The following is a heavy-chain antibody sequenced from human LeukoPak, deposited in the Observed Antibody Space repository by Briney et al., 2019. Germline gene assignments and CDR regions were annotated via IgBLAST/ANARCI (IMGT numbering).Heavy chain of an antibody. CDR2: INHSGST. V-gene: IGHV4-34*01. Sequence: KASETLSLTCAVYGGSFGGYYWSRIRQPPGKGLEWIGEINHSGSTNYNPSLKSRVTISVDTSKNQFSLKLSSVTAADTAVYYCARGQDGSGSYSTYDYWGQGTLVTVSS. CDR3: ARGQDGSGSYSTYDY. D-gene: IGHD3-10*01. CDR1: GGSFGGYY. J-gene: IGHJ4*02.